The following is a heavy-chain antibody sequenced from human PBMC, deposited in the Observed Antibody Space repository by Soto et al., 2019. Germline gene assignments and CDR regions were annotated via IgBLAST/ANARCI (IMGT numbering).Heavy chain of an antibody. CDR3: ARLEVGATRELPRGSAYSGIDV. D-gene: IGHD1-26*01. CDR2: IIPIFGTA. CDR1: GGTFSSYA. J-gene: IGHJ6*02. V-gene: IGHV1-69*13. Sequence: SVKVSCKASGGTFSSYAISWVRQAPGQGLEWMGGIIPIFGTANYAQKFQGRVTITADESTSTAYMELSSLRSEDTAVYYCARLEVGATRELPRGSAYSGIDVCGQEATLTISS.